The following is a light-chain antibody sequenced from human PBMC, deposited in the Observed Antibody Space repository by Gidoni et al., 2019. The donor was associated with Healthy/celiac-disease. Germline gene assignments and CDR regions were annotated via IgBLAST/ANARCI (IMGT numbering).Light chain of an antibody. V-gene: IGKV4-1*01. Sequence: DIVMTQSPDSLAVSLGERATIHCQSSQSVLYSSNNKNNLAWYQQKPGPPPKLLIYWASTRESGVPDRCSGSGSGTDFTLTISSLQAEDVAVYYCQKYDSTPPTFGQGTKVEIK. J-gene: IGKJ1*01. CDR2: WAS. CDR1: QSVLYSSNNKNN. CDR3: QKYDSTPPT.